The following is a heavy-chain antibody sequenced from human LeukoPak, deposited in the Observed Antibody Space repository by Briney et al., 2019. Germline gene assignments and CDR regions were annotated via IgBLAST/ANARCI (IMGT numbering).Heavy chain of an antibody. D-gene: IGHD3-22*01. V-gene: IGHV4-34*01. CDR3: ARGFSDYDSSGYRPFDY. J-gene: IGHJ4*02. CDR2: INHSGST. Sequence: PSETLSLTCAVYGGSFSGYYWSWIRQPPGKGLEWIGEINHSGSTNYNPSLKSRVTMSVDTSKNQFSLKLSSVTAADTAVYYCARGFSDYDSSGYRPFDYWGQGTLVTVSS. CDR1: GGSFSGYY.